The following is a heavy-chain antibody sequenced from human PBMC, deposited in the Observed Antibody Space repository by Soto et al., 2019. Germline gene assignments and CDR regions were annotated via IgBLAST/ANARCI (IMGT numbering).Heavy chain of an antibody. V-gene: IGHV3-7*04. J-gene: IGHJ4*02. CDR3: AGGSVYCRGGSCYDY. Sequence: EVQLVESGGGLVQPGGSLRLSCAASGFTFSSYWMSWVRQAPGKGLEWVANIKQDGSEKYYVDSVKGRFTISRDNAKNSLYLQMNSLRAEDTAVYYCAGGSVYCRGGSCYDYWGQGTLVTVSS. D-gene: IGHD2-15*01. CDR1: GFTFSSYW. CDR2: IKQDGSEK.